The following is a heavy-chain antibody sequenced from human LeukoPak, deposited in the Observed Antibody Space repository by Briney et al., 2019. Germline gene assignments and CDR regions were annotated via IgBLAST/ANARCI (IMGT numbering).Heavy chain of an antibody. Sequence: PSETLSLTCVVSGYSISSGYYWGWIRQPPGKGLEWIGSIYHSGSTYYNPSLKSRVTISVDTSKNQFSLKLSSVTAADTAVYYRASLRYFDWLLYLHAFDIWGQGAMVTVSS. CDR1: GYSISSGYY. J-gene: IGHJ3*02. V-gene: IGHV4-38-2*01. CDR3: ASLRYFDWLLYLHAFDI. D-gene: IGHD3-9*01. CDR2: IYHSGST.